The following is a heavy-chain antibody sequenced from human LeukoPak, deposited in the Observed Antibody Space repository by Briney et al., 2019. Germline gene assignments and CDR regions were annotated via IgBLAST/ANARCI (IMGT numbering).Heavy chain of an antibody. Sequence: QPGGSLRLSCAASGFTFSSYEMNWVRQAPGKGLEWVANIKQDGSEKYYVDSVKGRFTISRDNAKNSLYLQMNSLRAEDTAVYYCARGVAVAGRGNYWGQGTLVTVSS. V-gene: IGHV3-7*01. D-gene: IGHD6-19*01. CDR3: ARGVAVAGRGNY. CDR2: IKQDGSEK. CDR1: GFTFSSYE. J-gene: IGHJ4*02.